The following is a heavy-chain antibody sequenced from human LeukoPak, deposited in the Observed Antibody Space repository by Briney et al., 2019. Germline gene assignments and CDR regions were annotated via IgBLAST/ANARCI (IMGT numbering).Heavy chain of an antibody. D-gene: IGHD3-10*01. CDR2: IQHDGSNK. V-gene: IGHV3-30*02. Sequence: GGSLRLSCAASGFPFSTYWMHWVRQAPGKGLEWVTFIQHDGSNKYYADSVKGRFTISRDISKNTLYLQMNSLRAEDTAVYYCAKDRPPYYYGSGSPDIDYWGQGTLVTVSS. CDR3: AKDRPPYYYGSGSPDIDY. CDR1: GFPFSTYW. J-gene: IGHJ4*02.